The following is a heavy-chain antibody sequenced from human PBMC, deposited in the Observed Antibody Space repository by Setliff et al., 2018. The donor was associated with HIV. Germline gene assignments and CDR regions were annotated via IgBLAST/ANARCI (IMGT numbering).Heavy chain of an antibody. J-gene: IGHJ4*02. D-gene: IGHD2-2*01. V-gene: IGHV3-66*02. CDR1: GSTVSTNY. CDR3: ARLRLFSSALDY. CDR2: IYTGGTT. Sequence: QPGGSLRLSCAASGSTVSTNYMNWVRQAPGKGLEWVSIIYTGGTTYYYADSVKGRFTLSRDNSKNTLFLQMNSLRPEDTAVFYCARLRLFSSALDYWGQGTLVTVSS.